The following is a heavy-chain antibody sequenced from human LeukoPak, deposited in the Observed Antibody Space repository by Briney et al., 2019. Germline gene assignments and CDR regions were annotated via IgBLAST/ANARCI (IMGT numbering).Heavy chain of an antibody. J-gene: IGHJ4*02. V-gene: IGHV3-30-3*01. CDR1: GFTFSSYA. CDR2: ISYDGSNK. D-gene: IGHD3-9*01. Sequence: GGSLRLSCAASGFTFSSYAMHWVRQAPGKGLEWVAVISYDGSNKYYADSVKGRFTISRDNSKNTLYLQMNSLRAEDTAVYYCARPQLRYFDWLLAPLGYWGQGTLVTVSS. CDR3: ARPQLRYFDWLLAPLGY.